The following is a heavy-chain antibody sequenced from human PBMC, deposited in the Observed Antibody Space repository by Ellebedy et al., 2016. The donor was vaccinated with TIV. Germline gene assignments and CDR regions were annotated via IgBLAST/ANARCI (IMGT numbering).Heavy chain of an antibody. D-gene: IGHD3-9*01. CDR1: GFTFSSYG. CDR3: ARAGGETLVLRYFDWLLSDY. Sequence: GESLKISXAASGFTFSSYGMHWVRQAPGKGLEWVAVISYDGSNKYYADSVKGRFTISRDNAKNSLYLQMNRLRAEDTAVYYCARAGGETLVLRYFDWLLSDYWGQGTLVTVSS. J-gene: IGHJ4*02. V-gene: IGHV3-30*03. CDR2: ISYDGSNK.